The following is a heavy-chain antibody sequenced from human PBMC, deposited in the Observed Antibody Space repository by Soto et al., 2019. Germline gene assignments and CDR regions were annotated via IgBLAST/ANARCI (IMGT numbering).Heavy chain of an antibody. CDR1: GYTFSSYY. J-gene: IGHJ4*02. CDR3: ARAAIAARPSLADY. D-gene: IGHD6-6*01. V-gene: IGHV1-46*01. CDR2: INPSGGST. Sequence: ASVKVSCKASGYTFSSYYAHWVRQAPGQGLEWMGIINPSGGSTSYAQKFQGRVTMTSDTSTSTVYMELSSLRSEDTAVYYCARAAIAARPSLADYWGQGTLVTVSS.